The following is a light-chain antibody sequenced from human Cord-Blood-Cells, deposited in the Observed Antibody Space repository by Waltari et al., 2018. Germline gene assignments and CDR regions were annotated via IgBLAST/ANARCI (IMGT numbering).Light chain of an antibody. Sequence: QSALTQPASVSGSPGQSITISCTGTSSDVGSYNLVSWYQQHPGKAPKLMIYEVSKRPSGVSNGFSGYKSDNTASLTISGLQAEDEADDYCCSYAGSSTWVFGGGTKLTVL. CDR3: CSYAGSSTWV. V-gene: IGLV2-23*02. CDR2: EVS. CDR1: SSDVGSYNL. J-gene: IGLJ3*02.